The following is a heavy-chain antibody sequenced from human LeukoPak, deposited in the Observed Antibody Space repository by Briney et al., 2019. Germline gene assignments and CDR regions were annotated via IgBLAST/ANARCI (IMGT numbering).Heavy chain of an antibody. Sequence: PSETLPLTCTVSGGSISSYYWIWLRQPPGKGLEWIGYIYYSGSTNYNPSLKSRVNISVDTPKNQFSLKVSSVTAADTAVYYCAGHGSGEGGSGWYRGAFDIWGQGTMVTVSS. CDR1: GGSISSYY. J-gene: IGHJ3*02. V-gene: IGHV4-59*08. CDR2: IYYSGST. D-gene: IGHD6-19*01. CDR3: AGHGSGEGGSGWYRGAFDI.